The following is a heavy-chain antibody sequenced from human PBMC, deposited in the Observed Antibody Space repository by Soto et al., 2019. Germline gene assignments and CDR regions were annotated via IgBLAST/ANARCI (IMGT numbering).Heavy chain of an antibody. CDR1: GYPSTSYG. D-gene: IGHD5-12*01. J-gene: IGHJ6*02. CDR2: IYPGGSVT. CDR3: ARDIGNSRSYNYSIDG. Sequence: GASAMVSGSRSGYPSTSYGIVLVRTLSGQGLEWMGIIYPGGSVTRYSPSFQGHVTSTVDKSTNTAYLQWNTLRASDTAMYDCARDIGNSRSYNYSIDGRGQRTRV. V-gene: IGHV5-51*01.